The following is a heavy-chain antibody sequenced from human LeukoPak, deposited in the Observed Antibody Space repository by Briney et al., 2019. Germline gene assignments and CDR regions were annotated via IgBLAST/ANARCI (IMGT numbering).Heavy chain of an antibody. CDR2: IYSGGST. J-gene: IGHJ4*02. V-gene: IGHV3-53*01. D-gene: IGHD5-12*01. Sequence: GGSLRLSCAASGFTVSSNYMSWVRQAPGKGLEWVSVIYSGGSTYYADSVKGRFTISRDNPKNTLYLQMNSLRAEDTAVYYCASSPPGYSGYATSFDYWGQGTLVTVSS. CDR1: GFTVSSNY. CDR3: ASSPPGYSGYATSFDY.